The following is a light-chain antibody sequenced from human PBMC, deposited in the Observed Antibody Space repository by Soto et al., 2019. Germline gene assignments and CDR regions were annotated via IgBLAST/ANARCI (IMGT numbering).Light chain of an antibody. J-gene: IGKJ3*01. CDR1: QAIVSY. Sequence: IQLPQSPSSLSASVGDTVTITCRASQAIVSYFAWYQQRPGTAPKLLIYSASTLHSGVPSRFSGSGSGTDFTLTISSLQPEDFATYYCQQVDSYPRTFGPGTTVEI. CDR2: SAS. CDR3: QQVDSYPRT. V-gene: IGKV1-9*01.